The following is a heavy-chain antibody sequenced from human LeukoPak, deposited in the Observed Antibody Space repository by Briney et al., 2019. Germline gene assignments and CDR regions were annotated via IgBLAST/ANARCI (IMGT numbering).Heavy chain of an antibody. V-gene: IGHV3-23*01. CDR3: AKGAYDYIEIGYFDS. Sequence: GGSLRLSCAASGFTSTNYAMNWVRQAPGKGLEWVSVLIGSSGSTDYADSVKGRFTISRDTSKNTLFLQMNSLRAEDTAIYYCAKGAYDYIEIGYFDSWGQGALVTVSS. J-gene: IGHJ4*02. CDR1: GFTSTNYA. CDR2: LIGSSGST. D-gene: IGHD5-12*01.